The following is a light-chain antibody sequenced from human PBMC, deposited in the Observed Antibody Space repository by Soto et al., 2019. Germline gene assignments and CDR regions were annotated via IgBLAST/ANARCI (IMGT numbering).Light chain of an antibody. Sequence: QSALTQPPSASGSPGQPVTISCTGTSSDVGACNYVSWYQQHPGKAPKLMIYEVNKRPSGVPDRFSGSKSGNTASLTVSGLEAEDEADYYCTSRPGHTVLFGGGTKLTVL. V-gene: IGLV2-8*01. J-gene: IGLJ3*02. CDR2: EVN. CDR1: SSDVGACNY. CDR3: TSRPGHTVL.